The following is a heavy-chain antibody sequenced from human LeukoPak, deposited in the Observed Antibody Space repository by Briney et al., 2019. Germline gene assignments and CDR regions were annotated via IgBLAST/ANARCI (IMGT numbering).Heavy chain of an antibody. Sequence: SVKVSCKASGGTFSSYAISWVRQAPGQGLEWMGRIIPIFGTANYAQKFQGRVTITADESTSTAYMELSSLRSEDTAVYYCATHGSRLVLGRYCSGGSCYPFDYWGQGTLVTVSS. CDR1: GGTFSSYA. CDR2: IIPIFGTA. J-gene: IGHJ4*02. CDR3: ATHGSRLVLGRYCSGGSCYPFDY. D-gene: IGHD2-15*01. V-gene: IGHV1-69*13.